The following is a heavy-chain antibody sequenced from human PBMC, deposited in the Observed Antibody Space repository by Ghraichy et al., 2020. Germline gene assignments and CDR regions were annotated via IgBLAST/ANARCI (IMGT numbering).Heavy chain of an antibody. Sequence: LSLTCAASGFTFSTYTMNWVRQAPGKGLEWVSSISSTSNYKHYADSVKGRFTISRDNAKNSLYLQMNSLRAGDTAVYYCARDGYSTGWYGRPTPYYFDHWGEGSLVTVSS. D-gene: IGHD6-19*01. CDR3: ARDGYSTGWYGRPTPYYFDH. CDR2: ISSTSNYK. J-gene: IGHJ4*02. V-gene: IGHV3-21*01. CDR1: GFTFSTYT.